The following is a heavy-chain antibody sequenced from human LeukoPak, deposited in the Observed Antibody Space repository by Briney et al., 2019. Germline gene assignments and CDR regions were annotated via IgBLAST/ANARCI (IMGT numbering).Heavy chain of an antibody. J-gene: IGHJ1*01. CDR3: ATTHCSGGSCYSGKYFQH. CDR2: INHSGST. Sequence: SETLSLTCAVYGGSFSGYYWSWIRQPPGKGLEWIGEINHSGSTNYNPSLKSRVTISVDTSKNQFSLKLSSVTAADTAVYHCATTHCSGGSCYSGKYFQHWGQGTLVTVSS. D-gene: IGHD2-15*01. CDR1: GGSFSGYY. V-gene: IGHV4-34*01.